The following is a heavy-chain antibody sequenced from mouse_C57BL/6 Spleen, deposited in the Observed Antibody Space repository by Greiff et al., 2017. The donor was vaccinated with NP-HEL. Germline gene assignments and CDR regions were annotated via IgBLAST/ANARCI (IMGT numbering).Heavy chain of an antibody. Sequence: EVQRVESGGGLVKPGGSLKLSCAASGFTFSSYAMSWVRQTPDKRLEWVATISDGGSYTYYPDNVKGRFTISRDNAKNNLYLQMSHLKSEDTAMYYCARERGYMSKGWFAYWGQGTLVTVSA. CDR1: GFTFSSYA. D-gene: IGHD1-3*01. J-gene: IGHJ3*01. CDR3: ARERGYMSKGWFAY. CDR2: ISDGGSYT. V-gene: IGHV5-4*01.